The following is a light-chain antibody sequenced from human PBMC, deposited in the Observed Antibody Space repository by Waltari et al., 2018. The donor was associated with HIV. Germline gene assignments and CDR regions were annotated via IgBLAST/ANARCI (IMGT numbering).Light chain of an antibody. J-gene: IGLJ3*02. Sequence: QSVLTQPPSASGPPGQGVAISCSGRSSNCGRNYVYWYQLLPGTAPKVLTYRSNQRPSGVPDRFSGSNSGTSASLAISALRSEDEADYYCATWDDSLSGPVFGGGTKLTVL. CDR1: SSNCGRNY. CDR2: RSN. V-gene: IGLV1-47*01. CDR3: ATWDDSLSGPV.